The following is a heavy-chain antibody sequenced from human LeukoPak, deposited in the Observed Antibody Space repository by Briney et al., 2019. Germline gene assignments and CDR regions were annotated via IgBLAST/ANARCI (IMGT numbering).Heavy chain of an antibody. Sequence: PGGSLRLSCTASGFTFGDYAMNWVRQAPGKGLEWVGFIRSKAHGGTTEYAASVKARLTISRDDSKSIAYLQMNSLKTEDTGVYYCTRGISMIEDAFDIWGQGTMVTVSS. CDR3: TRGISMIEDAFDI. CDR1: GFTFGDYA. J-gene: IGHJ3*02. CDR2: IRSKAHGGTT. D-gene: IGHD3-22*01. V-gene: IGHV3-49*04.